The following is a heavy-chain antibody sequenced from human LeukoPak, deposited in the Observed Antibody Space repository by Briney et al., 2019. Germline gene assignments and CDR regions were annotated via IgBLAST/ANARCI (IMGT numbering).Heavy chain of an antibody. CDR1: GYTFTGYY. CDR2: INPNSGGT. D-gene: IGHD1-7*01. CDR3: ARVSVYNWNYRYFDY. V-gene: IGHV1-2*02. J-gene: IGHJ4*02. Sequence: ASVKVSCKASGYTFTGYYMHWVRQAPGQGLEWMGWINPNSGGTNYAQKLQGRVTMTTDTSTSTAYMELRSLRSDDTAVYYCARVSVYNWNYRYFDYWGQGTLVTVSS.